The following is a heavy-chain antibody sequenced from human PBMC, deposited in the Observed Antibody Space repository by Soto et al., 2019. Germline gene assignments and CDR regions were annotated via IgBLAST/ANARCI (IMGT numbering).Heavy chain of an antibody. Sequence: SETLSLTCAVSSGSISSSNWWSWVRQPPGKGLEWIGEIYHSGSTNYNPSLKSRVTISVDKSKNQFSLKLSSVTAADTAVYYCARERDSTTVTYGGVGWFDPWGQGTLVTVSS. J-gene: IGHJ5*02. D-gene: IGHD4-17*01. V-gene: IGHV4-4*02. CDR3: ARERDSTTVTYGGVGWFDP. CDR2: IYHSGST. CDR1: SGSISSSNW.